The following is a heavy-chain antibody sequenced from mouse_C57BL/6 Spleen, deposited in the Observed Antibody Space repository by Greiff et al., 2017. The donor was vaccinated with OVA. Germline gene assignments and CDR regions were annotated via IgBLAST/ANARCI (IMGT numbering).Heavy chain of an antibody. CDR1: GYSFTGYY. CDR3: ARSPGDYDKGFAY. Sequence: EVQLQQSGPELVKPGASVKISCKASGYSFTGYYMNWVKQSPEKSLEWIGEINPSTGGTTYNQKFKAKATLTVDKSSSTAYMQLKSLTSEDSAVYYCARSPGDYDKGFAYWGQGTLVTVSA. D-gene: IGHD2-4*01. V-gene: IGHV1-42*01. CDR2: INPSTGGT. J-gene: IGHJ3*01.